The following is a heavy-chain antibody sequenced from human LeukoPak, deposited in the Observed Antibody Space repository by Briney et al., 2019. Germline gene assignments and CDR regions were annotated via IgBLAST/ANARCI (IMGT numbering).Heavy chain of an antibody. CDR3: AKDTPASYYYDSSGYLTPGAFDI. D-gene: IGHD3-22*01. Sequence: GGSLRLSCAASGFTFSSYSMNWVRQAPGKGLEWGSSITSSSTDIYYADSMKGRFTISRDKAKNSLYLQMNSLRAEDTALYYCAKDTPASYYYDSSGYLTPGAFDIWGQGTMVTVSS. CDR2: ITSSSTDI. CDR1: GFTFSSYS. J-gene: IGHJ3*02. V-gene: IGHV3-21*04.